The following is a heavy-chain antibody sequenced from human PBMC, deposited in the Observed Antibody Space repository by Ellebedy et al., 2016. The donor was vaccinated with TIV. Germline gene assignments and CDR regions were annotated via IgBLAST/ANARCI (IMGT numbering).Heavy chain of an antibody. CDR2: IDNDGTRT. J-gene: IGHJ4*02. CDR1: GFTFTSYA. V-gene: IGHV3-74*01. D-gene: IGHD2-8*02. CDR3: ASGMVVSMTGTSDY. Sequence: GESLKISXAASGFTFTSYAMSWVRQAPGKGLVWVSRIDNDGTRTDYADSVKGRFIISRDNAKNRLYLEMNSLRAEDSALYYCASGMVVSMTGTSDYWGQGTLVTVSS.